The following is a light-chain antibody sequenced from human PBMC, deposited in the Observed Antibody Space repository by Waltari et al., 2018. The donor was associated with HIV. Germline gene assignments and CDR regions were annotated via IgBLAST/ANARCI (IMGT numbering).Light chain of an antibody. Sequence: EVVMTQYPATLAMSPGERATVSCRANQSISNNLAWYQQRRGQPPRLLIYSASCRATGIPARFSGTGSGTEFTLTISSLQSEDFAVYYCQQFYNWPRTFGQGTKVEIK. CDR3: QQFYNWPRT. CDR2: SAS. V-gene: IGKV3-15*01. J-gene: IGKJ1*01. CDR1: QSISNN.